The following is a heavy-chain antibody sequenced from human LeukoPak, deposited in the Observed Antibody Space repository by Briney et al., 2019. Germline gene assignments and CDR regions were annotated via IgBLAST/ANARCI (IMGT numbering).Heavy chain of an antibody. D-gene: IGHD1-14*01. V-gene: IGHV3-48*03. Sequence: PGGSLRLSCAASGFTFSSYEMNWVRQAPGKGLEWVSYISSSGSTIYYADSVKGRFTISRDNAKNSLYLQMNSLRAEDTAAYYCARDGFYYHYYMDVWGEGTTVTVSS. CDR1: GFTFSSYE. CDR2: ISSSGSTI. CDR3: ARDGFYYHYYMDV. J-gene: IGHJ6*03.